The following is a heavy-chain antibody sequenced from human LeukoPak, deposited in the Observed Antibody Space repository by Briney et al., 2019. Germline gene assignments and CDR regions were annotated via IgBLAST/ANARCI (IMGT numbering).Heavy chain of an antibody. J-gene: IGHJ4*02. CDR3: ARRAGAYSHPYDY. CDR2: IYSDNT. Sequence: GGSLRLSCTVSGFTVSSNSMSWVRQAPGKGLEWVSFIYSDNTHYSDSVKGRFTISRDNSKNTLYLQMNSLRAEDTAVYYCARRAGAYSHPYDYWGQGTPVTVSS. D-gene: IGHD4/OR15-4a*01. V-gene: IGHV3-53*01. CDR1: GFTVSSNS.